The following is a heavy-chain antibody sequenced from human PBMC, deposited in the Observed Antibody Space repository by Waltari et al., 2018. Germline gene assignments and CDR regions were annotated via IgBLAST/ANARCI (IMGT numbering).Heavy chain of an antibody. CDR1: GLNFRSYS. Sequence: SCVVSGLNFRSYSMNWVRQAPGKGLEWVSYISDGSDYSYYADSVKGRFTISRDNAKNSLYLQMNRLRTDDTAVYYCARDFYCSDGRCTDYWGQGTLVTVSS. V-gene: IGHV3-21*01. CDR3: ARDFYCSDGRCTDY. D-gene: IGHD2-15*01. CDR2: ISDGSDYS. J-gene: IGHJ4*02.